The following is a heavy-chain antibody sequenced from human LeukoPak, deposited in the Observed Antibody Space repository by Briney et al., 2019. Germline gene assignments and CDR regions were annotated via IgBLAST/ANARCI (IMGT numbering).Heavy chain of an antibody. J-gene: IGHJ4*02. Sequence: ASVKVSCKASGYTFTSYGISWVRQAPGQGLEWIGWISAYNGNTNYAQKLQGRVTMTTDTSTSTAYMELRSLRSDDTAVYYCARVARAYIAVVTKPLFDYWGQGTLVTVSS. CDR1: GYTFTSYG. V-gene: IGHV1-18*01. CDR2: ISAYNGNT. D-gene: IGHD6-19*01. CDR3: ARVARAYIAVVTKPLFDY.